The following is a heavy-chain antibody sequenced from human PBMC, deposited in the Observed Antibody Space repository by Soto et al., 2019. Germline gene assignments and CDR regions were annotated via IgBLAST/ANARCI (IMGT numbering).Heavy chain of an antibody. CDR2: ISGSGGST. V-gene: IGHV3-23*01. D-gene: IGHD3-9*01. CDR1: GFTFSSVA. CDR3: ARTKRFDWLLYSPYDAFDI. J-gene: IGHJ3*02. Sequence: AGSLRVSCSASGFTFSSVAMSWVRQATGKGQEWVSAISGSGGSTYYADSVKGRFTISRDNTRNTVYLQMNSLRAEATSVYYCARTKRFDWLLYSPYDAFDIWGQGTMVTVPS.